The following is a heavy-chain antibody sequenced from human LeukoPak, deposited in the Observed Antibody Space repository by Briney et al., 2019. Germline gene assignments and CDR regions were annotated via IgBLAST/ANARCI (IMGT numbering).Heavy chain of an antibody. CDR2: INPNSGGT. D-gene: IGHD3-22*01. J-gene: IGHJ4*02. CDR1: GYTFTGYY. Sequence: ASVKVSCKASGYTFTGYYLHWVRQAPGHGLEWMGRINPNSGGTNFAQKFQGRVTMTRDTSISTAYLELSSLRSDDTAVYYCARGQYDSSGYYFESTFTRWGQGTLVTVSS. CDR3: ARGQYDSSGYYFESTFTR. V-gene: IGHV1-2*06.